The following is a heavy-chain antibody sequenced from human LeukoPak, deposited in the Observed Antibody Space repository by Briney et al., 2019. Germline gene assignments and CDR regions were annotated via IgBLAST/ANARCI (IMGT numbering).Heavy chain of an antibody. V-gene: IGHV1-8*01. D-gene: IGHD3-10*01. CDR3: AREGGSGSYYNLYYYYYGMDV. CDR2: MYPNRGNT. CDR1: GYTFTSYD. J-gene: IGHJ6*02. Sequence: ASVKVSCKASGYTFTSYDMNWVRQATGQGLEWMGWMYPNRGNTDNAQTFQGSVTMNRNTSIRTAYMELSSLRSEDTAVYYCAREGGSGSYYNLYYYYYGMDVWGQGTTVTVSS.